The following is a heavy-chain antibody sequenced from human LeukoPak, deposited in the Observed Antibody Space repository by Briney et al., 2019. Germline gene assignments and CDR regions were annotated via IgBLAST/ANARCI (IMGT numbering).Heavy chain of an antibody. CDR2: IYYSGST. CDR3: ARGPYSYDSSGAFDI. D-gene: IGHD3-22*01. J-gene: IGHJ3*02. Sequence: PSETLSLTCTVSGISISSSNSYRGWIRQPPGKGLEWFGYIYYSGSTNYNPSLKSRVTISVDTSKNQFSLKLSSVTAADTAVYFCARGPYSYDSSGAFDIWGQGTMVTVSS. V-gene: IGHV4-39*07. CDR1: GISISSSNSY.